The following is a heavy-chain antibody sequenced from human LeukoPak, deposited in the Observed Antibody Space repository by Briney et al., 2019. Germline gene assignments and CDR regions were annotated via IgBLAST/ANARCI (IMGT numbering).Heavy chain of an antibody. CDR2: INPNSGGT. CDR1: GYTFTGYY. V-gene: IGHV1-2*02. J-gene: IGHJ3*02. CDR3: ATITTYGVKGGGAFDI. Sequence: GASVKVSCKASGYTFTGYYMHWVRQAPGQGLEWMGWINPNSGGTNYAQKFQGRVTMTRDTSISTAYMELSRLRSDDTAVYYCATITTYGVKGGGAFDIWGQGTMVTVSS. D-gene: IGHD1-20*01.